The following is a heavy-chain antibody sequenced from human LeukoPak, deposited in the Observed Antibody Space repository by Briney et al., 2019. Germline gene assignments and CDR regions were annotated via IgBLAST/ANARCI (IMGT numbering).Heavy chain of an antibody. V-gene: IGHV4-34*01. Sequence: PSETLSLTCAVYGGSFSGYYWSWIRQPPGKGLDWIGEINHSGSTNYNPSLKSRVTISVDTSKNQFSLKLSSVTAADTAVYYCASTIFGVVIITPDGAFDIWGQGTMVTVSS. J-gene: IGHJ3*02. CDR2: INHSGST. CDR1: GGSFSGYY. D-gene: IGHD3-3*01. CDR3: ASTIFGVVIITPDGAFDI.